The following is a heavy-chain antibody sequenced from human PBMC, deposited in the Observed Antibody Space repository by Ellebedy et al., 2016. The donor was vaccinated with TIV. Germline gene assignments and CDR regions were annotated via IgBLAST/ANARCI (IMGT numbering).Heavy chain of an antibody. CDR1: GGSVSRSNYY. CDR3: ARLWFGDLFSPEGDV. J-gene: IGHJ6*02. D-gene: IGHD3-10*01. Sequence: SETLSLTXTVSGGSVSRSNYYWGWIRQRPGRGPEWIGNVYHTGTTFYNPSLKSRVTISLDTSKNQFSLKLNSVTAADTALYYCARLWFGDLFSPEGDVWGQGTTVTVSS. CDR2: VYHTGTT. V-gene: IGHV4-39*01.